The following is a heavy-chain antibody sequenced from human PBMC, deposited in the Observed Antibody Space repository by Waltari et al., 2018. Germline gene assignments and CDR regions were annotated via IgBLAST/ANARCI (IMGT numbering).Heavy chain of an antibody. CDR2: ISYSGTT. D-gene: IGHD5-12*01. Sequence: QLQLQESGPGLVMPSETVSLTCSVPGGSITSARPYWGWIRKPPGQGLEWIGTISYSGTTYNSPSLQSRVTISRDTSKNQLSLKLDSVTASDTAVYYCATYIGASVGTASFDVWGQGTMVTVSS. J-gene: IGHJ3*01. V-gene: IGHV4-39*01. CDR1: GGSITSARPY. CDR3: ATYIGASVGTASFDV.